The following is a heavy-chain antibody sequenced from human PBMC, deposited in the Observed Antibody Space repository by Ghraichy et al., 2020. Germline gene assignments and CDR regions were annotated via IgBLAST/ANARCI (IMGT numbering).Heavy chain of an antibody. D-gene: IGHD2-21*02. V-gene: IGHV5-10-1*01. J-gene: IGHJ3*02. Sequence: GESLNISCKGSGYSFTSYWISWVRQMPGKGLEWMGRIDPSDSYTNYSPSFQGHVTISADKSISTAYLQWSSLKASDTAMYYCARHLGPWGGVTAGNDAFDIWGQGTMVTVSS. CDR2: IDPSDSYT. CDR3: ARHLGPWGGVTAGNDAFDI. CDR1: GYSFTSYW.